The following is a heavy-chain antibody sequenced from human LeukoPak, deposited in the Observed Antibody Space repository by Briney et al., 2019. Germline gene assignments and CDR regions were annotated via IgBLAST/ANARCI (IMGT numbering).Heavy chain of an antibody. Sequence: GGSLRLSCAASGFTFSSYSMNWVRQAPGKGLEWVSSISSSSSYIYYADSVKGRFTISRDNARNSLCLQMSSLRDEDTAVYYCAVGYSYDYLFDYWGQGTLVTVSS. V-gene: IGHV3-21*01. CDR2: ISSSSSYI. J-gene: IGHJ4*02. CDR1: GFTFSSYS. D-gene: IGHD5-18*01. CDR3: AVGYSYDYLFDY.